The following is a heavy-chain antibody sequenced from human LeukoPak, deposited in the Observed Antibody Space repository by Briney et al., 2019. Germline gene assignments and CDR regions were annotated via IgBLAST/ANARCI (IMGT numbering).Heavy chain of an antibody. CDR2: ISSSGSTR. Sequence: GGSLRLSCSASGFTFSGFEMNWVRQAPGKGLEWVSYISSSGSTRYYADSVEGRFTVSRDNAKNSLYLQMNSLRAEDTAVYYCARDPVNCGGDCYQAWGQGTLVTVSS. CDR1: GFTFSGFE. V-gene: IGHV3-48*03. CDR3: ARDPVNCGGDCYQA. D-gene: IGHD2-21*02. J-gene: IGHJ5*02.